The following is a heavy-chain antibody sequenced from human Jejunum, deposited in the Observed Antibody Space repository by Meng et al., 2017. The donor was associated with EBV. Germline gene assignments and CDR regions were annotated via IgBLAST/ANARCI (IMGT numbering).Heavy chain of an antibody. CDR3: ASHLTMSGTRGFDY. CDR1: SGSISSSHW. V-gene: IGHV4/OR15-8*01. Sequence: QLQLQESGPGLVKPSETLSLTCVVSSGSISSSHWWSWVRQPPGKGLEWIGEISQGGTTYYDPSLESRVTMFVDKVKNQLSLRVSSVTAADTAVYYCASHLTMSGTRGFDYWGPGTMVTVSS. D-gene: IGHD1-26*01. CDR2: ISQGGTT. J-gene: IGHJ4*02.